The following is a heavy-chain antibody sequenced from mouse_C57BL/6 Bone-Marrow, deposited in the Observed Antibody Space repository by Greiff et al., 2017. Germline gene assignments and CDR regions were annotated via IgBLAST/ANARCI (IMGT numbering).Heavy chain of an antibody. D-gene: IGHD1-1*01. CDR1: GYTFTSYG. CDR3: ARVRTVVSDY. J-gene: IGHJ2*01. Sequence: VQLQQSGAELARPGASVKLSCKASGYTFTSYGISWVKQRPGQGLEWIGEIYPRSGNTYSNEKFKGKATLTADKSSSTAYMELRSLTSEDAAVYFCARVRTVVSDYWGQGTTLTVSS. CDR2: IYPRSGNT. V-gene: IGHV1-81*01.